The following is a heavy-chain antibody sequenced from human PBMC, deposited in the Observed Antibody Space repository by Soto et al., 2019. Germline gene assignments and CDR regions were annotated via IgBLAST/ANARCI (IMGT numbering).Heavy chain of an antibody. D-gene: IGHD2-2*01. Sequence: GGSLRLSXVASRFTFTSYAMSWVRQAPGKGLEWVAAISASGGATIHADSVKGRLTMSVDTSKNQFSLKLSSVTAADTAVYYCARYCSSVTCHGFDPWGQGTLVTVSS. CDR1: RFTFTSYA. CDR3: ARYCSSVTCHGFDP. V-gene: IGHV3-23*01. CDR2: ISASGGAT. J-gene: IGHJ5*02.